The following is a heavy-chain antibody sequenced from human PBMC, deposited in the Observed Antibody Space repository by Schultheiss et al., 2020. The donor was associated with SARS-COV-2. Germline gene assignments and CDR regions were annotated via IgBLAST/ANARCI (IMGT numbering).Heavy chain of an antibody. D-gene: IGHD1-1*01. CDR2: ISYDGSNK. V-gene: IGHV3-30*03. Sequence: GGSLRLSCAASGFTFSSYGMHWVRQAPGKGLEWVAVISYDGSNKYYADSVKGRFTISRDNSKNTLYLQMNSLRAEDTAVYYCATRTKAVFDYWGQGTLVTVSS. J-gene: IGHJ4*02. CDR3: ATRTKAVFDY. CDR1: GFTFSSYG.